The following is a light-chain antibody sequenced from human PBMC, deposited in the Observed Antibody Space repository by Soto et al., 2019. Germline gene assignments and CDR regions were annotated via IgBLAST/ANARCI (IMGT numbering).Light chain of an antibody. Sequence: PGERATLSCRASQSVNNDYLAWYQQKPGQAPRLLIYGASSRATGIPDRFSGSGSGTDFTLTISRLEPEDFAVYHCQQYGASPWTFGQGTKVDIK. CDR1: QSVNNDY. V-gene: IGKV3-20*01. J-gene: IGKJ1*01. CDR3: QQYGASPWT. CDR2: GAS.